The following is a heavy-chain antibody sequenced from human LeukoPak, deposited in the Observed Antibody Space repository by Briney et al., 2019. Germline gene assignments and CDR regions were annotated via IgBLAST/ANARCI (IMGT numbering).Heavy chain of an antibody. V-gene: IGHV4-39*01. CDR2: ISYSGNI. J-gene: IGHJ4*02. D-gene: IGHD3-16*01. CDR1: GGSISSSTYY. CDR3: ARQRRLELPDY. Sequence: SETLSLTCSVSGGSISSSTYYWGWIRQPPGKGLEWIGSISYSGNIYYNPSLKSRVTISVDTSKNQFSLKLSSVTAADTAVYYCARQRRLELPDYWGQGTLVTVSS.